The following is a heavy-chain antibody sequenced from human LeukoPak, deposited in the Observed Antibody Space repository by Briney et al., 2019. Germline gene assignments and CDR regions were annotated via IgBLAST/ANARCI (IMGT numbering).Heavy chain of an antibody. V-gene: IGHV3-21*01. J-gene: IGHJ5*02. Sequence: PGGSLRLSCAASGFTFSSYSMNWVRQAPGKGLEWVSSISSSISYIYYADSVKGRFTISRDNAKNSLYLQMNSLRAEDTAVYYCARGGRHQWPQPLLDPWGQGTLVTVSS. CDR1: GFTFSSYS. CDR2: ISSSISYI. CDR3: ARGGRHQWPQPLLDP. D-gene: IGHD1-14*01.